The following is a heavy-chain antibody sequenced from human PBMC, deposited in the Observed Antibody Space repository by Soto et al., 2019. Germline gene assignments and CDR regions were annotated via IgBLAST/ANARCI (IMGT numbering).Heavy chain of an antibody. CDR1: CDSSSNSCNY. V-gene: IGHV4-39*01. CDR2: MDYSGDT. D-gene: IGHD3-10*01. J-gene: IGHJ4*02. Sequence: XETLSPPLNVSCDSSSNSCNYWGWIRRPPGKGLEWIGTMDYSGDTSYNPSLRSRVTISADTSKNQVSLRLSSVSVADTAVYYCARRPPLYASESSRFDIWGQGALVTVSS. CDR3: ARRPPLYASESSRFDI.